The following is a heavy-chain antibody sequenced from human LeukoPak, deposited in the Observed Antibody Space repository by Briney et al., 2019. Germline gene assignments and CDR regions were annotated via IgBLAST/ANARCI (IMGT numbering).Heavy chain of an antibody. V-gene: IGHV4-34*01. CDR3: ARDRVQRSTTVVTSRPPDY. Sequence: SETLSLTCAVYGGSFSDYYWTWIRQPPGKGLEWIGEIYHSGSTNYNPSLKSRVTISVDTSKNQFSLKLSSVTAADTAVYYCARDRVQRSTTVVTSRPPDYWGQGTLVTVSS. D-gene: IGHD4-23*01. J-gene: IGHJ4*02. CDR1: GGSFSDYY. CDR2: IYHSGST.